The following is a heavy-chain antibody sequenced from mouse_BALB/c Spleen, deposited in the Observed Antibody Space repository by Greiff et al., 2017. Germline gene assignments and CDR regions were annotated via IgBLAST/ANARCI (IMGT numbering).Heavy chain of an antibody. CDR3: ASYGYRYAMDY. CDR2: ISSGGSYT. J-gene: IGHJ4*01. CDR1: GFTFSSYA. D-gene: IGHD1-2*01. V-gene: IGHV5-9-4*01. Sequence: EVKVVESGGGLVKPGGSLKLSCAASGFTFSSYAMSWVRQSPEKRLEWVAEISSGGSYTYYPDTVTGRFTISRDNAKNTLYLEMSSLRSEDTAMYYCASYGYRYAMDYWGQGTSVTVSS.